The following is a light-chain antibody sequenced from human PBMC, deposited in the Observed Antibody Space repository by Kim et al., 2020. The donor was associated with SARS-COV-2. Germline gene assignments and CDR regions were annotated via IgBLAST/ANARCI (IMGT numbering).Light chain of an antibody. CDR2: GAS. CDR1: QSISSIY. J-gene: IGKJ2*01. Sequence: EIVLTQSPGTLSLSPGERATLSCRASQSISSIYLAWYQQKPGQAPRLLIYGASTRATGIPDRFSGSGSGTDFTLTISRLEPEDFAVYYCQQYGRSPRTFGQGTKLEI. CDR3: QQYGRSPRT. V-gene: IGKV3-20*01.